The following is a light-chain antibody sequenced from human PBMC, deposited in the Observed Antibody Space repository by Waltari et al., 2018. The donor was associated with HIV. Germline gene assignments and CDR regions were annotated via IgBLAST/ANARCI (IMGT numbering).Light chain of an antibody. V-gene: IGLV2-23*02. CDR1: ISVVDSYYL. Sequence: QSDLTPPAPVSGSPGQSITISCTGTISVVDSYYLVPWYQHLPCKAPKLMIYEVTKRPSGVSNRFSGSKSGNTASLTISGLQAEDEADYYCCSYAGSSTWVFGGGTKLTVL. CDR2: EVT. J-gene: IGLJ3*02. CDR3: CSYAGSSTWV.